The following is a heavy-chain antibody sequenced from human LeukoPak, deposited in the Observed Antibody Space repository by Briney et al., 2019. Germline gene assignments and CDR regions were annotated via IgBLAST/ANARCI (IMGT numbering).Heavy chain of an antibody. D-gene: IGHD1-1*01. CDR1: GFTFTSYS. CDR2: ISSGSSSI. Sequence: GGSLRLSCAGSGFTFTSYSMNWVRQAPGKGLEWVSYISSGSSSICYADSVKGRFTISRDNAKKSLYLQMSGLRDEDTAVFYCARESLAKRGAFDIWGQGTMVTVSS. V-gene: IGHV3-48*02. J-gene: IGHJ3*02. CDR3: ARESLAKRGAFDI.